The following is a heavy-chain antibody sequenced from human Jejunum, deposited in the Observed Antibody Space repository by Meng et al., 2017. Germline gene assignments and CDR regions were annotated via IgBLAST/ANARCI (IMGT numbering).Heavy chain of an antibody. Sequence: ASVKVSCKASGYTFTSHYIHCVRQAPGQGLEWMGVIKLREGNPNYSQKFQGRVTVTTDTSTSTVYMELTSLRSEDTAFYYCASVQNIGWYTGIDNWGQGTLVTVSS. CDR1: GYTFTSHY. D-gene: IGHD6-19*01. V-gene: IGHV1-46*01. J-gene: IGHJ4*02. CDR2: IKLREGNP. CDR3: ASVQNIGWYTGIDN.